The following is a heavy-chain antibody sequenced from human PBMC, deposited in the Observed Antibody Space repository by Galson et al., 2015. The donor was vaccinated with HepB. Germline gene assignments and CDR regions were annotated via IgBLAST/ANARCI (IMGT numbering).Heavy chain of an antibody. CDR2: ISGSGGST. CDR1: GFTFSSYA. J-gene: IGHJ4*02. V-gene: IGHV3-23*01. D-gene: IGHD3-10*01. CDR3: AKVDHGVRYGLIDY. Sequence: SLRLSCAASGFTFSSYAMSWVRQAPGKGLEWVSAISGSGGSTYYADSVKGRFTISRDNSKNTLYLQMNSLRAEDTAVYYCAKVDHGVRYGLIDYWGQGTLVTVSS.